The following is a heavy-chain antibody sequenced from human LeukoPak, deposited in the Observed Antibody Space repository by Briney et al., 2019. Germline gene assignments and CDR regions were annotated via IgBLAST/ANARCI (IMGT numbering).Heavy chain of an antibody. Sequence: GASVKVSCKASGYTFTDYYIHWVRQAPGQGLEWMGWINPNSGGTYYSQKFQGRVTMTRDTSINTAYMELTRLRSDDTAVYYCARGTRLIIYYMDVWGKGTTVTVSS. D-gene: IGHD1-1*01. CDR1: GYTFTDYY. V-gene: IGHV1-2*02. CDR3: ARGTRLIIYYMDV. J-gene: IGHJ6*03. CDR2: INPNSGGT.